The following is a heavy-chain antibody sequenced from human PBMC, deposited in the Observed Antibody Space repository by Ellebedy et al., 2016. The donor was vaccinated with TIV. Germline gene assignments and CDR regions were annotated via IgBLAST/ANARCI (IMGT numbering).Heavy chain of an antibody. J-gene: IGHJ4*02. D-gene: IGHD5-12*01. V-gene: IGHV3-74*03. CDR2: MNSDGSTT. CDR3: VRAPRGQYYFDY. CDR1: GFTFSSYW. Sequence: GESLKSSXAASGFTFSSYWMHWVRQAPGKGLVWVSRMNSDGSTTTYADSVKGRFTISRDNAKNTLYLQMNSLRAEDTAVYYCVRAPRGQYYFDYWGQGTLVTVSS.